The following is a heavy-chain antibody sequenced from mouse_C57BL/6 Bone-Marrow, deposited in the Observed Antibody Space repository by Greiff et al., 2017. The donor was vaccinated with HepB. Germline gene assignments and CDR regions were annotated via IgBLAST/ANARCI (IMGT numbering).Heavy chain of an antibody. CDR3: APDGYYPWYFDV. CDR2: IYPRSGNT. D-gene: IGHD2-3*01. Sequence: QVQLQQSGAELARPGASVKLSCKASGYTFTSYGISWVKQRTGQGLEWIGEIYPRSGNTYYNEKFKGKATLTADKSSSTAYMELRSLTSEDSAVYFCAPDGYYPWYFDVWGTGTTVTVSS. CDR1: GYTFTSYG. V-gene: IGHV1-81*01. J-gene: IGHJ1*03.